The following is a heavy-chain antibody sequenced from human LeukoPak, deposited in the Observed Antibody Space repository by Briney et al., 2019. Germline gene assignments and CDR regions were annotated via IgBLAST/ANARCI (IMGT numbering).Heavy chain of an antibody. CDR2: INHNGNVN. D-gene: IGHD3-9*01. V-gene: IGHV3-7*01. CDR1: GFTFSSYW. CDR3: ARDYDILTGYSRLYYYYGMDV. J-gene: IGHJ6*02. Sequence: GGSLRLSCAASGFTFSSYWMNWARQAPGKGLEWVASINHNGNVNYYVDSVKGRFTISRDNSKNTLYLQMNSLRAEDTAVYYCARDYDILTGYSRLYYYYGMDVWGQGTTVTVSS.